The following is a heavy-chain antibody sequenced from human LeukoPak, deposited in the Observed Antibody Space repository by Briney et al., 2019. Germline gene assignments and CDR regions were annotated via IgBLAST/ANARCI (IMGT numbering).Heavy chain of an antibody. Sequence: PGGPLRLSCAASGFTFSNAWMSWVRQAPGKGLEWVGRIKSKTDGGTTGNAAPVKGRFTISRDDSKNTLYLQMNSLKTEDTAVYYCATERTGTTFDYWGQGTLVIVSS. D-gene: IGHD1-7*01. CDR2: IKSKTDGGTT. CDR3: ATERTGTTFDY. CDR1: GFTFSNAW. V-gene: IGHV3-15*01. J-gene: IGHJ4*02.